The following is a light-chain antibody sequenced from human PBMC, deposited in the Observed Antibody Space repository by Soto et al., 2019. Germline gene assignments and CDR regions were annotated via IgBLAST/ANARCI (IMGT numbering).Light chain of an antibody. CDR3: QQYNSYSPLT. J-gene: IGKJ4*01. CDR1: QSISSW. V-gene: IGKV1-5*01. CDR2: DAS. Sequence: DIQMTQSPSTLSASVGDRVTITYRASQSISSWLAWYQQKPGKAPKLLIYDASSLESGVPSRFSGSGSGTEFTLTISSLQPDDFATYYCQQYNSYSPLTFGGGTKVEIK.